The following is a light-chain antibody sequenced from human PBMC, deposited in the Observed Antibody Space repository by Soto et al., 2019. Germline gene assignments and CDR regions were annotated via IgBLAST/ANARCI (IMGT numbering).Light chain of an antibody. V-gene: IGLV2-14*01. CDR3: SSYTTATTRV. CDR1: SSDVGAYNY. J-gene: IGLJ3*02. Sequence: QSVLTQPASVSGSPGQSITISCTGTSSDVGAYNYVSWYQQHPGKAPKLMIFDVSNRPSGVSNRFSGSKSGNTASLTISGLQAEYEADYYCSSYTTATTRVFGGGTKLTVL. CDR2: DVS.